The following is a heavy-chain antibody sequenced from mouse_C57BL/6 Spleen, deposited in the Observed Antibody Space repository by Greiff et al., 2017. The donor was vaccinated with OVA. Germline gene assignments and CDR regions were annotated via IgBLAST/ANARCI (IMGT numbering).Heavy chain of an antibody. Sequence: QVQLQQSGAELVKPGASVKISCKASGYAFSSYWMNWVKQRPGKGLEWIGQIYPGDGDTNYNGKFKGKATLTADKSSSTAYMQLSSLTSEDSAVYFCATGGSSTSYAMDYWGQGTSVTVSS. CDR1: GYAFSSYW. J-gene: IGHJ4*01. CDR3: ATGGSSTSYAMDY. D-gene: IGHD1-1*01. V-gene: IGHV1-80*01. CDR2: IYPGDGDT.